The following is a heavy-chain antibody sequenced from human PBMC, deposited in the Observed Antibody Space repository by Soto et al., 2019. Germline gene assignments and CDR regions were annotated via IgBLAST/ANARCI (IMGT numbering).Heavy chain of an antibody. Sequence: SETLSLTCTVSGGSISSNNYYWGWIRQPPGKGLEWIGSIYYSGSTYYSPSLKSRVTISVDTSKNQFSLRLSSVTAADTAVYYCARLFTMVRVLVFDYWGQGTLVTVSS. D-gene: IGHD3-10*01. V-gene: IGHV4-39*01. CDR2: IYYSGST. J-gene: IGHJ4*02. CDR3: ARLFTMVRVLVFDY. CDR1: GGSISSNNYY.